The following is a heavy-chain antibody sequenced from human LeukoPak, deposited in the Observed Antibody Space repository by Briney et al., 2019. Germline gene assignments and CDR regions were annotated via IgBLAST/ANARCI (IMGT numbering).Heavy chain of an antibody. CDR3: ARVKWGMKYDSSGYFHFDY. Sequence: GGSLRLSCAASGFTFSDYYMSWIRQAPGKGLEWVSYISSSSSYTNYADSVKGRFTISRDNAKNSLYLQMNSLRAEDTAVYYCARVKWGMKYDSSGYFHFDYWGQGTLVTVSS. CDR2: ISSSSSYT. J-gene: IGHJ4*02. CDR1: GFTFSDYY. D-gene: IGHD3-22*01. V-gene: IGHV3-11*06.